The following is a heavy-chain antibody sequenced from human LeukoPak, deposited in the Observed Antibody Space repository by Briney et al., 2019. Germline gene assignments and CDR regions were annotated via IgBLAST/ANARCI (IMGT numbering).Heavy chain of an antibody. D-gene: IGHD6-13*01. Sequence: GGSLRLSCAASGFTFSSYWMHWVRQAPGKGLVWVSRINSDGSSTSYADSVKGRFTISRDNAKNTLYLQMNSLRAEDTALYYCASHSSSWYRDYWGQGTLVTVSS. J-gene: IGHJ4*02. V-gene: IGHV3-74*01. CDR2: INSDGSST. CDR3: ASHSSSWYRDY. CDR1: GFTFSSYW.